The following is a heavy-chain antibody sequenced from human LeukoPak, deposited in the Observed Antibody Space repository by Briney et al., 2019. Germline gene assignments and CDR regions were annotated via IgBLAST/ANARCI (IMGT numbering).Heavy chain of an antibody. Sequence: ASVKVSCKASGYTFTSYGISWVRQAPGQGLEWMGWISAYNGNTNYAQKLQGRVTMTTDTSTSTAYMELRSLRSDDTAVYYCARDTRYFDWLLASDAFDIWGQGTMVTVSS. CDR1: GYTFTSYG. D-gene: IGHD3-9*01. V-gene: IGHV1-18*04. J-gene: IGHJ3*02. CDR2: ISAYNGNT. CDR3: ARDTRYFDWLLASDAFDI.